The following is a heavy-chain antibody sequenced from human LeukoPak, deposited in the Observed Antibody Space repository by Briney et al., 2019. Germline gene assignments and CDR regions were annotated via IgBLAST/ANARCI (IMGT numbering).Heavy chain of an antibody. J-gene: IGHJ4*02. CDR1: GLTFDDYA. CDR3: AKSRNYGSGSYVDY. V-gene: IGHV3-43*02. D-gene: IGHD3-10*01. Sequence: GGSLRLSCAASGLTFDDYAMHWVRQPPGKGLEWVSLITGDGDTTYHADSVRGRFSISRDNSRNSLYLQMDSLRTEDTALYYCAKSRNYGSGSYVDYWGPGTLVTVSS. CDR2: ITGDGDTT.